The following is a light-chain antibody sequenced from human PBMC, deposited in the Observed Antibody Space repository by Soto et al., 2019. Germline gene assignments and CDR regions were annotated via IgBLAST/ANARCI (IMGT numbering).Light chain of an antibody. Sequence: EIVLTQSPGTLSLSPGERATLSCRASQSVSSYLAWYQQKPGQAXRLLIYDASNRATGIPDRFSGSGSGTDFTLTISRLEPEDFAVYYCQQYDNWPPITFGQGTRREI. CDR1: QSVSSY. CDR2: DAS. J-gene: IGKJ5*01. V-gene: IGKV3-20*01. CDR3: QQYDNWPPIT.